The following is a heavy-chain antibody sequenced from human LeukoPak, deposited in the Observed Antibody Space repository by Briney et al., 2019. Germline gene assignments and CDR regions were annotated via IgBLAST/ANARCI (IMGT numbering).Heavy chain of an antibody. Sequence: PGGSLRLSCAASGFSFSDSAVSWVRHSPGEGLKWVSSISDTGGRTYYADSVKGRFTITGDNSRNTVNLQMNSLRAGDTARYYCAKGGQDFDFWRFDLWGQGILVIVSS. CDR1: GFSFSDSA. CDR3: AKGGQDFDFWRFDL. D-gene: IGHD3-3*01. J-gene: IGHJ5*02. CDR2: ISDTGGRT. V-gene: IGHV3-23*01.